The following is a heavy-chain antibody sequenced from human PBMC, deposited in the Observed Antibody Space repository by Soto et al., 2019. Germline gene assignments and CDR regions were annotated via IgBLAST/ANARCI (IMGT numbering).Heavy chain of an antibody. V-gene: IGHV4-30-2*01. D-gene: IGHD4-17*01. CDR2: IYHSGST. CDR1: GGSISSGGYS. J-gene: IGHJ1*01. CDR3: ASLALDYGGNPRYFQH. Sequence: QLQLQESGSGLVKPSQTLSLTCAVSGGSISSGGYSWSWIRQPPGKGLEWIGYIYHSGSTYYNPSLKSRITISVNRSKNQFSLKLSSVTGADTAVYYCASLALDYGGNPRYFQHWGQGTLVTVSS.